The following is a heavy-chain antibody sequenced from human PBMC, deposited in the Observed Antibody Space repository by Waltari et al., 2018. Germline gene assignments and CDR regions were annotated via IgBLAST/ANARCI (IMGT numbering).Heavy chain of an antibody. CDR1: GVSITSNRHY. D-gene: IGHD5-12*01. J-gene: IGHJ3*01. CDR2: VSYSGTT. V-gene: IGHV4-39*01. CDR3: ATYIGASVGTAAFDV. Sequence: QLQLQESGPRLVRPSETLSLICRVSGVSITSNRHYWAWFRQSPGQGLEWIGTVSYSGTTDISPSLKSRVSVSRDTSKNHVSLILGSVTAADMAVYYCATYIGASVGTAAFDVWGQGTMVTVSS.